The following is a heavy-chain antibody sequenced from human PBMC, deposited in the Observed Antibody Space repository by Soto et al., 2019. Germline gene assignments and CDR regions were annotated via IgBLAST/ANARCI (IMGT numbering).Heavy chain of an antibody. J-gene: IGHJ5*02. CDR2: IYYSGRT. D-gene: IGHD1-26*01. V-gene: IGHV4-59*08. Sequence: QVQLQESGPGLVKPSETLSLTCTVSGGSIRSYYWSWIRQPPGKGLEWIGSIYYSGRTNYKPSLKSRVTITVDTPKNQFSLKLKSGTAADTAVYYCAGQGGWFDPWGQGTLVTVSS. CDR1: GGSIRSYY. CDR3: AGQGGWFDP.